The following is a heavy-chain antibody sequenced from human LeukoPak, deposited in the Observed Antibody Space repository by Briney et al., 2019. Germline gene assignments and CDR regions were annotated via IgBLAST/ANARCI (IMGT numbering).Heavy chain of an antibody. Sequence: GGSLRLSCASSGFTFSSYGMHWVRQAPGKGLEWVAFIRYDGSNKYYADSVKGRFTISRDNSKNTLYLQMNSLRAEDTAVYYCAKRNLLWFGEFGQDAFDIWGQGTMVTVSS. J-gene: IGHJ3*02. CDR3: AKRNLLWFGEFGQDAFDI. CDR1: GFTFSSYG. D-gene: IGHD3-10*01. V-gene: IGHV3-30*02. CDR2: IRYDGSNK.